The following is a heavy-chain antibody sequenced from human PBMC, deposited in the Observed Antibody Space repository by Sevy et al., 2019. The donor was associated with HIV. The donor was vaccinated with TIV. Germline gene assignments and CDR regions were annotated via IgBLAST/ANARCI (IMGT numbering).Heavy chain of an antibody. CDR3: ARDWGTPPTAILYHFDF. CDR2: ISYNEEDE. V-gene: IGHV3-30*04. Sequence: GGSLRLSCVASTFTFSHYAMHWVRQSPGKGLQWVASISYNEEDENYADSVAVRFTISRDNPKNTLFLQMSSLRPEDTALYYCARDWGTPPTAILYHFDFWGQGIPVTVSS. J-gene: IGHJ4*02. CDR1: TFTFSHYA. D-gene: IGHD3-16*01.